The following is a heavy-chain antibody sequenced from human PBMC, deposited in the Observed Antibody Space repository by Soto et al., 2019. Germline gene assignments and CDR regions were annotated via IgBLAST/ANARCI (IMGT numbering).Heavy chain of an antibody. CDR1: GFTFDDYA. Sequence: GGSLRLSCAASGFTFDDYAMHWVRQAPGKGLEWVSGISWNSGSIGYADSVKGRFTISRDNAKNSLYLQMNSLRAEDTALYYCAKAYCSGGSCFESFDYWGQGTLVTVSS. V-gene: IGHV3-9*01. CDR3: AKAYCSGGSCFESFDY. J-gene: IGHJ4*02. CDR2: ISWNSGSI. D-gene: IGHD2-15*01.